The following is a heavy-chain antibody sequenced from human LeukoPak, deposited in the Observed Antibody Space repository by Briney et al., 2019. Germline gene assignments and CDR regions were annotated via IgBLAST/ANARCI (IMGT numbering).Heavy chain of an antibody. CDR3: AKDRRGSGWYYFDY. Sequence: GRSLRLSCAASGFTFDDYAMHWVRQAPGKGLEWVSGISWNSGSIGYADSVKGRFTISRDNAKNSLYLQMNSLRAENTALYYCAKDRRGSGWYYFDYWGQGTLVTVSS. D-gene: IGHD6-19*01. CDR1: GFTFDDYA. J-gene: IGHJ4*02. CDR2: ISWNSGSI. V-gene: IGHV3-9*01.